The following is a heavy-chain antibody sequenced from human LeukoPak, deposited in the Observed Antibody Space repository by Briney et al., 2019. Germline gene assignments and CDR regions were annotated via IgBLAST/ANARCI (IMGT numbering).Heavy chain of an antibody. D-gene: IGHD6-19*01. J-gene: IGHJ4*02. V-gene: IGHV4-59*08. CDR2: IDYSGST. CDR1: GGSFSTYY. Sequence: PSGTLSLTCTVSGGSFSTYYWSWIRQSPGKGLEWIGYIDYSGSTIYNPSLKSQFTISIDTSKNQFSLNLSSVTAADTAVYYCARHGSDWTFDYWGQGTLVTVSS. CDR3: ARHGSDWTFDY.